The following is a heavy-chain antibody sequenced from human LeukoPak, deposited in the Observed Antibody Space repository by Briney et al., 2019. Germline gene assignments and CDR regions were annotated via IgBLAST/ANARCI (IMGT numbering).Heavy chain of an antibody. J-gene: IGHJ4*02. CDR3: ARAAYCGGGCYYYFDY. CDR1: GGSIGGYY. V-gene: IGHV4-59*01. Sequence: PSESLSLACTVCGGSIGGYYWSWIRLPPGKGLEWIGYIYYSGSTSYNPALKSRVTMSVDTSQNQFSLKLSSVTAADTAVYYCARAAYCGGGCYYYFDYWGQGTLVTVSS. CDR2: IYYSGST. D-gene: IGHD2-21*02.